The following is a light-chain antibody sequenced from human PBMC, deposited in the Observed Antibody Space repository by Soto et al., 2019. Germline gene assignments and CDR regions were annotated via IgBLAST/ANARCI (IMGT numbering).Light chain of an antibody. CDR3: QQYKTYSS. CDR2: KAS. V-gene: IGKV1-5*03. J-gene: IGKJ4*01. Sequence: DIQMTQSPSTLSASVGDKVTITCRASQSISSWLAWYQQKPGKAPNLLIYKASKLESGVPSRFSGTGFGTEFSLTISILQPDDVATYYCQQYKTYSSFGGGTTVDIK. CDR1: QSISSW.